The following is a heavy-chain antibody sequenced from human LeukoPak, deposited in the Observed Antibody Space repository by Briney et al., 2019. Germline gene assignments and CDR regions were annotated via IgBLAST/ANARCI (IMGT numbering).Heavy chain of an antibody. V-gene: IGHV3-11*04. CDR1: GFTFSDYY. D-gene: IGHD2-2*01. CDR2: ISSSGSTI. Sequence: KSGGSLRLSCAASGFTFSDYYMSWIRQAPGKGLEWVSYISSSGSTIYYADSVKGRFTISRDNAKNSLYLQMNSLRAEDTAVYHCARDSDVVPAYYFDYWGQGTLVTVSS. CDR3: ARDSDVVPAYYFDY. J-gene: IGHJ4*02.